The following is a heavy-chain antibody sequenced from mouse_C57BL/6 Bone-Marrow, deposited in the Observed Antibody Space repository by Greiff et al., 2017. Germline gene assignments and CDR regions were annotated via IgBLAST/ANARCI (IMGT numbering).Heavy chain of an antibody. D-gene: IGHD2-2*01. CDR2: IYPSDSET. Sequence: QVQLQQPGAELVRPGSSVKLSCKASGYTFTSYWMDWVKQRPGQGLEWIGNIYPSDSETHYNQKFKDKATLTVDKSSSTAYMQLSSLTSEDSAVYYCARCNGLRPYYFDYWGQGTTLTVSS. J-gene: IGHJ2*01. V-gene: IGHV1-61*01. CDR3: ARCNGLRPYYFDY. CDR1: GYTFTSYW.